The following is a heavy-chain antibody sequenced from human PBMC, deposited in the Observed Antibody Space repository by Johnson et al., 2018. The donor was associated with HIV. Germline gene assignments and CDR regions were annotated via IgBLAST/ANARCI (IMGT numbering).Heavy chain of an antibody. D-gene: IGHD2-15*01. Sequence: VQLVESGGGLIQPGGSLRLSCAASGFTVSSNYMSWVRQAPGKGLEWVSVIYSGGSTYYADSVKGRFTISRDNSKNTLYLQMNSLRAEDTAVYYCARDGQGRDYAFDIWGQGTMVTVSS. V-gene: IGHV3-53*01. CDR3: ARDGQGRDYAFDI. CDR2: IYSGGST. J-gene: IGHJ3*02. CDR1: GFTVSSNY.